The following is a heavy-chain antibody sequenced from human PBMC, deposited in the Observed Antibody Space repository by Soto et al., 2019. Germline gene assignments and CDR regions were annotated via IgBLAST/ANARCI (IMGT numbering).Heavy chain of an antibody. D-gene: IGHD3-10*01. CDR1: GFAFSSYA. Sequence: QVQLVESGGGVVQPGRSLRLSCAASGFAFSSYAMHWVRQAPGKGLEWVAVISYDGSNKYYADSVKGRFTISRDNSKNTLYLLMNSLRAEDTAVYYCARDLSASGDWGQGTLVTVSS. J-gene: IGHJ4*02. V-gene: IGHV3-30-3*01. CDR2: ISYDGSNK. CDR3: ARDLSASGD.